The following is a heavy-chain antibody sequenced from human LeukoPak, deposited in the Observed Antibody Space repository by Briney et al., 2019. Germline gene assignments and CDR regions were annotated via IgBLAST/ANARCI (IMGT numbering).Heavy chain of an antibody. Sequence: ESGGSLRLSCAASGFTFSSYEMNWVRQAPGKGLEWVSYISSSGSTIYYAGSVKGRFTISRDNAKNSLYLQMNSLRAEDTAVYYCARGAWRVGYSSSWYRGGYYFDYWGQGTLVTVSS. CDR3: ARGAWRVGYSSSWYRGGYYFDY. CDR1: GFTFSSYE. D-gene: IGHD6-13*01. V-gene: IGHV3-48*03. CDR2: ISSSGSTI. J-gene: IGHJ4*02.